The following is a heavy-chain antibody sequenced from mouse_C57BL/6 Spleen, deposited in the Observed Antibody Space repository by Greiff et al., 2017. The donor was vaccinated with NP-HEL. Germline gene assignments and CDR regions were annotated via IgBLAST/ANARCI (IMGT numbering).Heavy chain of an antibody. J-gene: IGHJ1*03. V-gene: IGHV5-9*01. D-gene: IGHD1-1*01. CDR2: ISGGGGNT. CDR3: ARHGGGLGSSPYFEV. CDR1: GFTFSSYT. Sequence: EVQRVESGGGLVKPGGSLKLSCAASGFTFSSYTMSWVRQTPEKRLEWVATISGGGGNTYYPDSVKGRFTISRDNAKNTLYLQMSSLRSEDTALYYCARHGGGLGSSPYFEVWGTGTTVTVSS.